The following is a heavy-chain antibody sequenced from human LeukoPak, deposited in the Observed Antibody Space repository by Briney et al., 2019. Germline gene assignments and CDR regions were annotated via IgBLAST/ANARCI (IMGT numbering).Heavy chain of an antibody. Sequence: GGSLRLSCAASGFTFSSYTMHWIRRAPGKGLEWVANIKQDGSEKYYVDSVKGRFTISRDNAKNSLYLHMNSLRAEDTAVYYCARQLNYYYGSGTYSKGSDYWGQGTLVTVSS. CDR2: IKQDGSEK. CDR1: GFTFSSYT. J-gene: IGHJ4*02. D-gene: IGHD3-10*01. CDR3: ARQLNYYYGSGTYSKGSDY. V-gene: IGHV3-7*03.